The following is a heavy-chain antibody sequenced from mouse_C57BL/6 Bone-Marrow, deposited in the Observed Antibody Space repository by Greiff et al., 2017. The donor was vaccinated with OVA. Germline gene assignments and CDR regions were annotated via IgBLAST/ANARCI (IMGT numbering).Heavy chain of an antibody. CDR1: GYTFTSYW. J-gene: IGHJ2*01. Sequence: VQLQQSGTVLARPGASVKMSCKTSGYTFTSYWMHWVKQRPGQGLEWIGAIYPGNSDTSYNQKFKGKAKLTAVTSASTAYMELSSLTNEGSAVYYCTGGYSNYPFDYWGQGTTLTVSS. D-gene: IGHD2-5*01. V-gene: IGHV1-5*01. CDR2: IYPGNSDT. CDR3: TGGYSNYPFDY.